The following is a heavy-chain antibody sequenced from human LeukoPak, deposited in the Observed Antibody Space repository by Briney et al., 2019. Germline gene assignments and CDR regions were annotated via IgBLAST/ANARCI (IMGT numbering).Heavy chain of an antibody. D-gene: IGHD4-17*01. CDR2: INHSGST. Sequence: SETLSLTCAVYGGSFSGFSWSWIRQPPGKGLEWIGEINHSGSTNYNPSLKSRVTISVDKSKNQFSLKLSSVTAADTAVYYCARDHDYGDSRGFDPWGQGTLVTVSS. J-gene: IGHJ5*02. V-gene: IGHV4-34*01. CDR1: GGSFSGFS. CDR3: ARDHDYGDSRGFDP.